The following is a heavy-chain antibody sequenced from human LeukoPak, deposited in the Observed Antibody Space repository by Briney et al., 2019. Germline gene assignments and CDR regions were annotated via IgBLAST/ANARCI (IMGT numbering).Heavy chain of an antibody. CDR1: GYTFTTYY. D-gene: IGHD4/OR15-4a*01. Sequence: ASVKVSCKASGYTFTTYYMHWVRQAPGQGLEWMGITNPSGGSTTYAQKSQGRVTMTRDTSTSTVYMELNNLRSEDTAVYYCARDRAPLTTTAVGFDPWGQGSPVTVSS. J-gene: IGHJ5*02. V-gene: IGHV1-46*01. CDR3: ARDRAPLTTTAVGFDP. CDR2: TNPSGGST.